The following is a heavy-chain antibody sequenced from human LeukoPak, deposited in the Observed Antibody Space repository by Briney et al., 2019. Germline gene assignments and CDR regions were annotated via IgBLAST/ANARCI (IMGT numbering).Heavy chain of an antibody. J-gene: IGHJ6*02. CDR1: GFTFRTYW. Sequence: GGSLRLSCAASGFTFRTYWMSWVRQAPGKGLEWVANIKEDGSEKYYVDSVKGRFTISRDNAKNSLYLQMNSLRAEDTAVYYCVRVGWLDYSGMDVWGQGTTVTVSS. V-gene: IGHV3-7*01. D-gene: IGHD5-12*01. CDR2: IKEDGSEK. CDR3: VRVGWLDYSGMDV.